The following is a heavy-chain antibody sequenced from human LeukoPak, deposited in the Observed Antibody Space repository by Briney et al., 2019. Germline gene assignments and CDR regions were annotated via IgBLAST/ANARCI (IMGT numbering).Heavy chain of an antibody. CDR3: AKMYYDSRGHFDY. J-gene: IGHJ4*02. Sequence: PSETLSLTCAVSGGSISYYYWSWIRQPPGKGLEWIGYIYYSGNSNSNPSLKSRVTISVDTSKNQFSLKLSSVTAADTAVYYCAKMYYDSRGHFDYWGQGTLVT. CDR1: GGSISYYY. D-gene: IGHD3-22*01. V-gene: IGHV4-59*01. CDR2: IYYSGNS.